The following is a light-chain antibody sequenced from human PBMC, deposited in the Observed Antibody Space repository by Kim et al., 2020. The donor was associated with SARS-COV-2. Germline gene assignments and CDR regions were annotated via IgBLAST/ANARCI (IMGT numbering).Light chain of an antibody. CDR3: QQSYSTPST. CDR2: AAS. V-gene: IGKV1-39*01. Sequence: ASVGDRVTITCRAGQSISSYLSWYHQKPGKAPKLLIYAASSLESGVPSRFSGSGSGTDFTLTISSLQPEDFATYYCQQSYSTPSTFGGGTKVDIK. J-gene: IGKJ4*01. CDR1: QSISSY.